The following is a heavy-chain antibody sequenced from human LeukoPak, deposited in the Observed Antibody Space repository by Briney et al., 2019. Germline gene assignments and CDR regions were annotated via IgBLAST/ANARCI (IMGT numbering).Heavy chain of an antibody. J-gene: IGHJ4*02. CDR1: GYSFTSYW. V-gene: IGHV5-10-1*01. Sequence: GESLKISRKGSGYSFTSYWISWVRQMPGKGLEWRGRIDPSDSYTNYSPSSQGHVTISADKSISTAYLQWSSLKASDTAMYYCATGAIVVVPAASREFDYWGQGTLVTVSS. CDR3: ATGAIVVVPAASREFDY. CDR2: IDPSDSYT. D-gene: IGHD2-2*01.